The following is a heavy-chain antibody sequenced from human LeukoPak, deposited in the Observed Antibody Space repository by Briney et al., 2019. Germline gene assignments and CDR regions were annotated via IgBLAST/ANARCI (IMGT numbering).Heavy chain of an antibody. CDR3: ARDSDSGYGPFAS. CDR2: IHSGGTT. CDR1: GFTVSNNY. V-gene: IGHV3-53*01. J-gene: IGHJ4*02. Sequence: GGSLRLSCAASGFTVSNNYMSRVRQAPGKGLEWVSVIHSGGTTNYADSVQGRFTISRDNSKTTVCLHMNSLRAEDTAVYYCARDSDSGYGPFASWGQGTLVTVSS. D-gene: IGHD5-12*01.